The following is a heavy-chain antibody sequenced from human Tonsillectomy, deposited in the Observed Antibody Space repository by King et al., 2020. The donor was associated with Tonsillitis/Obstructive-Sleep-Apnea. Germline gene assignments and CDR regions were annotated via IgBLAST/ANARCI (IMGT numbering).Heavy chain of an antibody. CDR2: IRQHGSEQ. CDR1: GFSFTTYS. V-gene: IGHV3-7*04. Sequence: VQLVQSGGGLVQPGGSLRLSCAASGFSFTTYSMSWVRQAPGKGLVCVANIRQHGSEQSYVESVRGRFTISRDNAKNSLYLQMNSLRAEDTAVYFCAREYCSGGSCYRIFDCWGQGTLVTVSS. CDR3: AREYCSGGSCYRIFDC. D-gene: IGHD2-15*01. J-gene: IGHJ4*02.